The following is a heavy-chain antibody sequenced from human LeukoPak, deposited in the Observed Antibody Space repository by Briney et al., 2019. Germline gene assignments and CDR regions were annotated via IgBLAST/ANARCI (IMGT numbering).Heavy chain of an antibody. V-gene: IGHV5-51*01. CDR3: ARGSIVVVTAMPSRYFDH. CDR1: GYSFTSYW. CDR2: IFPGGSDT. D-gene: IGHD2-21*02. Sequence: GESLKISCKSSGYSFTSYWIGWVRQTPGKGLEWLGTIFPGGSDTRYSPSFQGQVTISVDKSISTAYLQWTSLKASDSAIYYCARGSIVVVTAMPSRYFDHWGQGTPVTVSS. J-gene: IGHJ4*02.